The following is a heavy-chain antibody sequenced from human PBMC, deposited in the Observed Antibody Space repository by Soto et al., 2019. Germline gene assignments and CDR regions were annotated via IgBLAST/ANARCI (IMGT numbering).Heavy chain of an antibody. CDR3: ARRNYFDY. CDR2: IHPSDSDT. J-gene: IGHJ4*02. CDR1: GYDFSKHW. V-gene: IGHV5-51*01. Sequence: GESLKISCEASGYDFSKHWITWVRQMPGKGLECMGIIHPSDSDTRYSPSFQGQVTISVDKSARTAYLQWSSLKASDTAMYYCARRNYFDYWGQGTLVTVSS.